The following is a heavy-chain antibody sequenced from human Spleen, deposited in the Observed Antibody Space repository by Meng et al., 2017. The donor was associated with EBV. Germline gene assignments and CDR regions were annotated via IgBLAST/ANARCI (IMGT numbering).Heavy chain of an antibody. Sequence: QGQLVQSGAGVKKPGSSVKVSCKTSGGTFSSDAISWVRQAPGQGLEWMGGLIPMLGAPNYAQKFQDRVTIIADKSTSIHYMELSSLRSDDTAVYYCASESGRGYTPDYWGRGTLVTVSS. CDR2: LIPMLGAP. D-gene: IGHD3-10*01. V-gene: IGHV1-69*06. CDR3: ASESGRGYTPDY. CDR1: GGTFSSDA. J-gene: IGHJ4*02.